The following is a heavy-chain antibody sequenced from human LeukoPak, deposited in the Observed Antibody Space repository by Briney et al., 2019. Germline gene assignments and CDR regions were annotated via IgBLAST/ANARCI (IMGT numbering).Heavy chain of an antibody. J-gene: IGHJ4*02. CDR2: ISDRGGST. Sequence: GGSLRLSCVVSGITLSNYGMSWVRQAPGKGLEWVAGISDRGGSTNYADSVKGRFTISRDNPKNTLYLQMNSLRSEDTAVYFCAKRGVVIRAVLVVGFHKEAYYFDSWGQGALVTVSS. CDR3: AKRGVVIRAVLVVGFHKEAYYFDS. D-gene: IGHD2-15*01. V-gene: IGHV3-23*01. CDR1: GITLSNYG.